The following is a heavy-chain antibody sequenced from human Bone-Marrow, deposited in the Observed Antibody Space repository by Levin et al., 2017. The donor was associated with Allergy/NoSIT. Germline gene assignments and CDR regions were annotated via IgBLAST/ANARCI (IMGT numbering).Heavy chain of an antibody. V-gene: IGHV4-31*03. D-gene: IGHD3-16*01. J-gene: IGHJ6*02. CDR1: GGSISSGGYY. Sequence: SETLSLTCTVSGGSISSGGYYWSWIRQHPGKGLEWIGYIYYSGSTYYNPSLKSRVTISVDTSKNQFSLKLSSVTAADTAVYYCARVKKTEYAWGNILPYYDYGMDVWGQGTTVTVSS. CDR3: ARVKKTEYAWGNILPYYDYGMDV. CDR2: IYYSGST.